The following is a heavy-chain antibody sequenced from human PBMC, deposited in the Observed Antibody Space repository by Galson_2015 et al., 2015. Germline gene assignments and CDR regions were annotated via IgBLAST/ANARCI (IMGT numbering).Heavy chain of an antibody. J-gene: IGHJ4*02. Sequence: SETLSLTCTVSGGSISNYYWTWIRQPPGKGLEWIGYIYFSGSTNYNPSLKTRATISGDTSKNRFSLKLSSVTAADTAVYYCARASYSSSSFDYWGQGTLVTVSS. CDR1: GGSISNYY. CDR3: ARASYSSSSFDY. D-gene: IGHD6-6*01. V-gene: IGHV4-59*01. CDR2: IYFSGST.